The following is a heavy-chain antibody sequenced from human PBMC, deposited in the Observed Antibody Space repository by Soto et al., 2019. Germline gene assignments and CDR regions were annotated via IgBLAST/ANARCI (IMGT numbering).Heavy chain of an antibody. Sequence: ASVKVSCKASGYTFTSYYMHWVRQAPGQGLEWMGIINPHGGSTSYAQKFQGRVTLTRDTSMSTVYMELSSLRSEDTAVYYCACWGGGTSAEEGNYFDCRGKRTLVHLSP. CDR1: GYTFTSYY. CDR2: INPHGGST. J-gene: IGHJ4*01. CDR3: ACWGGGTSAEEGNYFDC. V-gene: IGHV1-46*01. D-gene: IGHD3-16*01.